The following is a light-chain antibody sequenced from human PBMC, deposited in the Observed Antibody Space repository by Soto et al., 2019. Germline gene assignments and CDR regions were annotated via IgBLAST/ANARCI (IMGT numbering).Light chain of an antibody. Sequence: QSLLTQPPSASGSPGQSVTISCTGTSSDVGGYNYVSWYQQHPGKAPKLMIYEVFKRPSGVPDRFSGSKSGNTASLTVSGLQAEDEADYYCSSYAGSNNFDVFGTGTKSPS. J-gene: IGLJ1*01. CDR3: SSYAGSNNFDV. V-gene: IGLV2-8*01. CDR1: SSDVGGYNY. CDR2: EVF.